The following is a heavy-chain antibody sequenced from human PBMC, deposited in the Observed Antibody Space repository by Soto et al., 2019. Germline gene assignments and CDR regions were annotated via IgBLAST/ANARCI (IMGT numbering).Heavy chain of an antibody. D-gene: IGHD4-4*01. Sequence: PGGSLRLSCAASGFTFSSYAMHWVRQAPGKGLEWVAVISYDGSNKYYADSVKGRFTISRDNSKNTLYLQMNSLRAEDTAVYYCARDGVTTGVGVLDPWGQGTLVTVSS. J-gene: IGHJ5*02. CDR2: ISYDGSNK. CDR1: GFTFSSYA. V-gene: IGHV3-30-3*01. CDR3: ARDGVTTGVGVLDP.